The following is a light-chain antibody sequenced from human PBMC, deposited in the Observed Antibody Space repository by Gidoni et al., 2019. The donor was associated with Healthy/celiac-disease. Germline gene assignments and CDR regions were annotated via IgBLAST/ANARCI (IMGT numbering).Light chain of an antibody. CDR1: QSVSSN. CDR3: QQYNNWPPWT. Sequence: TLSVSPGERATLSCRASQSVSSNLAWYQQQPGQAPRLLIYGASTRATGSPARFSGSGSGTEFTLTISSLQSEDFAVYYCQQYNNWPPWTFGQGTKVEIK. J-gene: IGKJ1*01. CDR2: GAS. V-gene: IGKV3-15*01.